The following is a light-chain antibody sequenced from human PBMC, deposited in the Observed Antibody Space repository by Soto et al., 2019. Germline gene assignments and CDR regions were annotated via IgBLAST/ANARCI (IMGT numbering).Light chain of an antibody. Sequence: EIVFTQSPGTLSLSPGERATLSCRASQSVSSSYLAWYQQKPGQAPRLLIYGASSRATGSPDRFSGSGSGTDFTLTISRLEPEDLAVYYCQQYGTSPSFGQGTKVDIK. CDR3: QQYGTSPS. V-gene: IGKV3-20*01. CDR1: QSVSSSY. CDR2: GAS. J-gene: IGKJ1*01.